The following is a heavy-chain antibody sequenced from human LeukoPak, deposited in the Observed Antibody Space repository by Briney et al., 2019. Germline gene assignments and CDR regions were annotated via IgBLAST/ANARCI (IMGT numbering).Heavy chain of an antibody. Sequence: SETLSLTCAVSGGSISSGGYSWSWIRQPPGKGLEWIGYIYHSGSTYYNPSLKSRVTISADRSKSQFSLKLSSVTAADTAVYYCARGDSSGYYRYFDYWGQGTLVTVSS. CDR3: ARGDSSGYYRYFDY. CDR1: GGSISSGGYS. D-gene: IGHD3-22*01. V-gene: IGHV4-30-2*01. CDR2: IYHSGST. J-gene: IGHJ4*02.